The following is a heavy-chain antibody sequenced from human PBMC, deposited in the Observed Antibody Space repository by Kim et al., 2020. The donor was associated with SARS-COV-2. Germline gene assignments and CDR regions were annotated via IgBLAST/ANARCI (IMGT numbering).Heavy chain of an antibody. J-gene: IGHJ3*02. CDR1: GYTFTSYY. CDR2: INPSGGST. D-gene: IGHD1-20*01. V-gene: IGHV1-46*01. Sequence: ASVKVSCKASGYTFTSYYMHWVRQAPGQGLEWMGIINPSGGSTSYAQKFQGRVTMTRDTSTSTVYMELSSLRSEDTAVYYCARPITAGLGNDAFDIWGQGTMVTVTS. CDR3: ARPITAGLGNDAFDI.